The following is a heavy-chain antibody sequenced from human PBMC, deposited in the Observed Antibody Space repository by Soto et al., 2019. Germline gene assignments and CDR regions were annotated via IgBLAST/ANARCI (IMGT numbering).Heavy chain of an antibody. D-gene: IGHD6-13*01. Sequence: GSLRLSCAASGFIVTSSYMSWVRQAPGKGLEWVSVISSGDDTYYADSMKGRFTISRDNSKNEVYLQMDNLRAEDTAVYYCARNSSPGGMDVWGQGTTVTVS. CDR3: ARNSSPGGMDV. CDR1: GFIVTSSY. J-gene: IGHJ6*02. V-gene: IGHV3-53*01. CDR2: ISSGDDT.